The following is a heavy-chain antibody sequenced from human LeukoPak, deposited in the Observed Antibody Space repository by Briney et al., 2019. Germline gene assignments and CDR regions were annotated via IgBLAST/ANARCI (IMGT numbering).Heavy chain of an antibody. V-gene: IGHV4-34*01. J-gene: IGHJ4*02. CDR2: ISYSGST. CDR3: ARGRRQYCSSTSFYKIDY. CDR1: GGSFSAYY. Sequence: PSETLSLTCAVYGGSFSAYYWSWMRQPPGKGLEWIGEISYSGSTNYNPSLKGRVTISVDTSKNQFSLKLSSVTSADTAVYYCARGRRQYCSSTSFYKIDYWGQGTLVTVSS. D-gene: IGHD2-2*02.